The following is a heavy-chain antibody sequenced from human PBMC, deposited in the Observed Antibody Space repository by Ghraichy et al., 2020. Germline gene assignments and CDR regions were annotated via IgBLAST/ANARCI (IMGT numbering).Heavy chain of an antibody. J-gene: IGHJ6*02. V-gene: IGHV3-23*01. Sequence: GALRLSCAASGFTFRSYAMSWVRQAPGKGLEWVSGLSGSGGSTYYADSVKGRFIISRDNSKSTLYLQMNSLRAEDTAVYYCAKLNYDSSGRYYYYYGMDVWGQWTTVTVSS. D-gene: IGHD3-22*01. CDR2: LSGSGGST. CDR3: AKLNYDSSGRYYYYYGMDV. CDR1: GFTFRSYA.